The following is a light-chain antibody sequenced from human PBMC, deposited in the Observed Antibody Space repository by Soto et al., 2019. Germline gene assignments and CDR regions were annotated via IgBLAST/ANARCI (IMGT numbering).Light chain of an antibody. Sequence: EIVMTQSPATLSVSPGERDTLSCRASQSVRSYLAWYQQKPGQAPSLLIYGVSIRATGIPARFSGSGSETDFTLTISSLQPEDFAVYYCQQHNNWPLTFGGGTKVEI. CDR3: QQHNNWPLT. CDR1: QSVRSY. J-gene: IGKJ4*01. V-gene: IGKV3-15*01. CDR2: GVS.